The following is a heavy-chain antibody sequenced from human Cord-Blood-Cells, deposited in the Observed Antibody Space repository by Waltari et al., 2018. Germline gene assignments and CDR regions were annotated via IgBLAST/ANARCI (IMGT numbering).Heavy chain of an antibody. CDR1: GGSFSGYY. Sequence: VQLQQWGAGLLKPSETLSLTCAVYGGSFSGYYWSWIRQPPGKGLEWIGEINHSGSTNYNPSLKSRVTISVDTSKNQFSLKLSSVTAADTAVYYCARGIPRLDAFDIWGQGTMVTVSS. CDR2: INHSGST. J-gene: IGHJ3*02. V-gene: IGHV4-34*01. CDR3: ARGIPRLDAFDI. D-gene: IGHD2-2*02.